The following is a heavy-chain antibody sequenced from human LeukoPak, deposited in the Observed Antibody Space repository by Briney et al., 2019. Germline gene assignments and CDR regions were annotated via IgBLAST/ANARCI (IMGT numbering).Heavy chain of an antibody. V-gene: IGHV7-4-1*02. Sequence: GASVKVSCKASGYTFTSYAMNWVRQAPGQGLEWMGWINTNTGNPTYAQGFTGRFVFSLDSSVSTAYLQISSLKAEDTAVYYCARYCSGGSCLHAFDIWGQGTMVTVSS. D-gene: IGHD2-15*01. CDR3: ARYCSGGSCLHAFDI. CDR1: GYTFTSYA. J-gene: IGHJ3*02. CDR2: INTNTGNP.